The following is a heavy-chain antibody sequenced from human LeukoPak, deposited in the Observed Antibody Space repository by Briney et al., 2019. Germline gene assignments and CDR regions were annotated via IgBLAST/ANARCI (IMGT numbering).Heavy chain of an antibody. CDR2: IKKDGSEE. CDR3: ARSNPNRNALDL. CDR1: GFTLNSYL. J-gene: IGHJ3*01. D-gene: IGHD1-14*01. V-gene: IGHV3-7*01. Sequence: GGSLRLSCAASGFTLNSYLMSWVRQAPGRGLEWVANIKKDGSEENCLDSVKGRFTVSRDNAKNSLYLQMNSLRGEDTAVYYCARSNPNRNALDLWGQGTMVTISS.